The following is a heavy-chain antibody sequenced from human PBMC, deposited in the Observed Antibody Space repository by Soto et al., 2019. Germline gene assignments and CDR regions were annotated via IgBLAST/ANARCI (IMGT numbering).Heavy chain of an antibody. J-gene: IGHJ4*02. V-gene: IGHV3-21*01. CDR3: ARDVLSGGAYPDY. Sequence: SLRLSCAASGFTFSSYTMNWVRQAPGKGLEWVSSISSGSSYIYYADSVKGRFTISRDNAKNSLFLQMNSLRAEDTAVYYCARDVLSGGAYPDYWGQGTKVTVSS. CDR2: ISSGSSYI. D-gene: IGHD3-10*01. CDR1: GFTFSSYT.